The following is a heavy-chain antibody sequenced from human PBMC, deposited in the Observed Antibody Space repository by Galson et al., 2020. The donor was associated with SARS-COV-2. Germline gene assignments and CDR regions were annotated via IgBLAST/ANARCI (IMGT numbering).Heavy chain of an antibody. J-gene: IGHJ4*02. CDR1: GFTFSSYG. D-gene: IGHD5-18*01. CDR2: IWYDGSNK. CDR3: AKDFYSYGYGRYYFDY. Sequence: QLGESLKISCAASGFTFSSYGMHWVRQAPGKGLEWVAVIWYDGSNKHYADSVKGRFTISRDNSKNTLYLQMNSLRAEDTAVYYCAKDFYSYGYGRYYFDYWGQGTLVTVSS. V-gene: IGHV3-33*06.